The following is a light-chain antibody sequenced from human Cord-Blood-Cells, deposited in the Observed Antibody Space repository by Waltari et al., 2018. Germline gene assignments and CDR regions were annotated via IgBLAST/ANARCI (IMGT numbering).Light chain of an antibody. J-gene: IGKJ4*01. V-gene: IGKV3-15*01. CDR1: QSVSSN. CDR3: QQYNNWPPLT. Sequence: EIVMTQSPANLSVSPGERATLSCRASQSVSSNLDRYQQKPGPAPRPLIYGASTRGTGIPARFSGSGSGTEVTLTISSLQSEDFAVYYCQQYNNWPPLTFGGGTKVEIK. CDR2: GAS.